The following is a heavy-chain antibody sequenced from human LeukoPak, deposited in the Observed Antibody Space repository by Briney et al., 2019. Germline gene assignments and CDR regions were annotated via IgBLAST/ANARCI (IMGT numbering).Heavy chain of an antibody. CDR2: ISSSGSTI. D-gene: IGHD3-22*01. Sequence: PGGSLRLSCAASGFTFSSYEMNWVRQAPGKGLEWVSYISSSGSTIYYADSVEGRFTISRDNAKNSLYLQMNSLRAEDTAVYYCARAYYYDSSGYGMDVWGQGTTVTVSS. CDR3: ARAYYYDSSGYGMDV. V-gene: IGHV3-48*03. J-gene: IGHJ6*02. CDR1: GFTFSSYE.